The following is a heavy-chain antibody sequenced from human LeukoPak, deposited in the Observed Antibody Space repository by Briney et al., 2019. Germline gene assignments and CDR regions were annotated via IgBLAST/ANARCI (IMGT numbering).Heavy chain of an antibody. Sequence: TGGSLRLSCAASGFSFSSYAMSWVRQPPGKGLEWIGSVNSGGRTYYNPSLQSRVALSVDTPKTQLPLHLNSATAADTAMYYCGREFDEYDLPRYMDVWGKGTTVSVSS. D-gene: IGHD6-6*01. J-gene: IGHJ6*03. V-gene: IGHV4-39*06. CDR2: VNSGGRT. CDR1: GFSFSSYA. CDR3: GREFDEYDLPRYMDV.